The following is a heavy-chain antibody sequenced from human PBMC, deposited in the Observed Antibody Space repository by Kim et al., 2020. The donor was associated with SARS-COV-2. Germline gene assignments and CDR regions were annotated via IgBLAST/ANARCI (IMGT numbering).Heavy chain of an antibody. J-gene: IGHJ3*02. Sequence: GGSLRLSCAASGFTFSDYYMSWIRQAPGKGLEWVSYISSSSSYTNYADSVKGRFTISRDNAKNSLYLQMNSLRAEDTAVYYCASYCSSTSCYSVDAFDIWGQGTMVTVSS. CDR1: GFTFSDYY. D-gene: IGHD2-2*01. CDR2: ISSSSSYT. CDR3: ASYCSSTSCYSVDAFDI. V-gene: IGHV3-11*06.